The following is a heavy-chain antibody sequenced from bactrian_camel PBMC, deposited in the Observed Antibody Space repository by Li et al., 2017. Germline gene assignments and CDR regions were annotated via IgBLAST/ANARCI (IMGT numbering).Heavy chain of an antibody. J-gene: IGHJ7*01. CDR2: ISPDGTT. D-gene: IGHD1*01. CDR1: GFTFVDVDVP. V-gene: IGHV3S53*01. Sequence: HVQLVESGGGSAQAGGSLRLSCTASGFTFVDVDVPVGWYRLAPGNKCDLVSTISPDGTTTYSQSAQGRFTISRDNAANVVWLQMNNLKSDDTARYYCTTLPVAGLPVVDYWANGTQVTVS.